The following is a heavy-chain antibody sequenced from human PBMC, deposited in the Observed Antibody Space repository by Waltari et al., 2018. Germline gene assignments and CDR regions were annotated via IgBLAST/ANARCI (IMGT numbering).Heavy chain of an antibody. CDR2: INAGNGNT. CDR1: GYTFTSYA. Sequence: QVQLVQSGAEVKKPGASVKVSCKASGYTFTSYAMHWVRQAPGQRLEWMGGINAGNGNTKYSQKFQGRVTITRDTSSSTAYMELSSLSSEDTAVYYCARPPYSSSWYYFDYWGQGTLVTVSS. CDR3: ARPPYSSSWYYFDY. V-gene: IGHV1-3*01. J-gene: IGHJ4*02. D-gene: IGHD6-13*01.